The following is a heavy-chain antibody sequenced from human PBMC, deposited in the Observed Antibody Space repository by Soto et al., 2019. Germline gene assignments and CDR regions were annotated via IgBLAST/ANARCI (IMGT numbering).Heavy chain of an antibody. CDR1: GFTFSSYA. CDR2: ISGSGGST. D-gene: IGHD3-10*01. V-gene: IGHV3-23*01. CDR3: ARDRAAETGSATNFDY. J-gene: IGHJ4*02. Sequence: EVQLLESGGGLVQPGGSLRLSCAASGFTFSSYAMSWVRQAPGKGLEWVSAISGSGGSTYYADSVKGRFTISRDNSKNTLYLQMNSLRAEDTAVYYCARDRAAETGSATNFDYWGLGTLVTVSS.